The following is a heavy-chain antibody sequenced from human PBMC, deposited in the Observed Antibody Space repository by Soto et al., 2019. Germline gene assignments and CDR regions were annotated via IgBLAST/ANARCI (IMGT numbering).Heavy chain of an antibody. V-gene: IGHV3-11*06. CDR2: SSNSGTFS. D-gene: IGHD1-1*01. Sequence: GSLRLSCEGSGFTFSDYYISWIRQAPGKGLEWISYSSNSGTFSRYADSVKGRFSISRDNTKNLLYLQMNSLRAEDTAVYYCARSGDNYNRLDYWGQEPRSPSPQ. J-gene: IGHJ4*01. CDR1: GFTFSDYY. CDR3: ARSGDNYNRLDY.